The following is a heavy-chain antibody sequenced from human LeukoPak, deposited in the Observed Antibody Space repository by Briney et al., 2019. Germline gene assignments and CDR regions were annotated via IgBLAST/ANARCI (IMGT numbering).Heavy chain of an antibody. J-gene: IGHJ4*02. CDR2: ISNRDKDT. D-gene: IGHD5-18*01. CDR1: GFSFSSFK. Sequence: GGSLRLSCAASGFSFSSFKMTWVPQAPGKGLEGVSYISNRDKDTNYADSVKGRFTISRDNAKNSLYLQMNSLRAEDTAVYYCAREGLGYGDFDYWGQGTLVTVSS. CDR3: AREGLGYGDFDY. V-gene: IGHV3-48*03.